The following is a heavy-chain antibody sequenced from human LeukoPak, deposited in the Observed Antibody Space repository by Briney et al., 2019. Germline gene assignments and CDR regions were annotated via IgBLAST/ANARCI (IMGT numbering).Heavy chain of an antibody. CDR1: GGSISSGDYY. J-gene: IGHJ4*02. V-gene: IGHV4-31*03. D-gene: IGHD6-19*01. CDR2: IYYSGST. CDR3: AKLSGYSSGWYNPYYFDY. Sequence: SQTLSLTCTVSGGSISSGDYYWSWIRQPPGKGLEWIGYIYYSGSTYYNPSLKSRVTISVDTSKNQFSLKLSSVTAADTAVYYCAKLSGYSSGWYNPYYFDYWGQGTLVTVSS.